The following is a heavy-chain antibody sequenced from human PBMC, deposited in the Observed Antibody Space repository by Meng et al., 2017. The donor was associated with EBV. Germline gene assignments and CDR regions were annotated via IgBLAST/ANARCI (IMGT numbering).Heavy chain of an antibody. V-gene: IGHV2-5*02. CDR1: GFALRTSGVG. D-gene: IGHD1-26*01. Sequence: LVHPPQPLPLTCPFSGFALRTSGVGVGWIRQPPGKALEWLALIYWDDDKRYSPSLKSRLTITKDTSKNQVVLTMTNMDPVDTATYYGAHSRVGATEFDYWGQGTLVTVSS. CDR2: IYWDDDK. J-gene: IGHJ4*02. CDR3: AHSRVGATEFDY.